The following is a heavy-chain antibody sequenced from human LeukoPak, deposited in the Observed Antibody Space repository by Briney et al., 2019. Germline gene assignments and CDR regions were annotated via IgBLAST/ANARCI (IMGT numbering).Heavy chain of an antibody. J-gene: IGHJ3*02. CDR3: AREEGSGWYAGDAFDM. Sequence: PGGSLRLSCAASAFTLSSYNMNWVRHAPGKGLEWVSSITSSNSYIYYADSVKGRFTISRGDAKNSLYLQMNSLRAEDTAVYYCAREEGSGWYAGDAFDMWGQGTMVTVSS. V-gene: IGHV3-21*01. CDR2: ITSSNSYI. D-gene: IGHD6-13*01. CDR1: AFTLSSYN.